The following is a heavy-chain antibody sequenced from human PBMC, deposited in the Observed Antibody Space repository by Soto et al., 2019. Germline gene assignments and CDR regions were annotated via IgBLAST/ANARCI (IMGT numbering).Heavy chain of an antibody. CDR2: IQSGGTT. CDR3: AAYSHKGY. J-gene: IGHJ4*02. V-gene: IGHV3-66*01. CDR1: GFTVSSKY. D-gene: IGHD3-16*01. Sequence: EVQLVESGGGLVQPGGSLRLSCAASGFTVSSKYMTWVRQAPGKGLEWVSLIQSGGTTYYADSVKGRFTISRDTSENTPHLQMDSLRAEDTAMYYCAAYSHKGYWGQGTLVTVSS.